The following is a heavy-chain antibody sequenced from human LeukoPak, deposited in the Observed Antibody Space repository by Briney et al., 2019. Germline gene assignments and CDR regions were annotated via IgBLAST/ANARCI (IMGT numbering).Heavy chain of an antibody. V-gene: IGHV3-23*01. CDR1: GFTFSSYA. CDR3: AKDEGGSSGWYFDY. J-gene: IGHJ4*02. CDR2: ISGSGGST. Sequence: GGSPRLSCAASGFTFSSYAMSWVRQAPGKGLEWVSAISGSGGSTYYADSVKGRFTISRDNSKNTLYLQMNSLRAEDTAVYYCAKDEGGSSGWYFDYWGQGTLVTVSS. D-gene: IGHD6-19*01.